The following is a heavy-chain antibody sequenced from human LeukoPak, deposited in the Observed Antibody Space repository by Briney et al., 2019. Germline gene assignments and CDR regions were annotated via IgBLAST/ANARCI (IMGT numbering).Heavy chain of an antibody. CDR3: ARHYSGSYSGDFDY. D-gene: IGHD1-26*01. J-gene: IGHJ4*02. CDR1: GGPITSSIDY. CDR2: IYYSTST. Sequence: SETLSLTCTVSGGPITSSIDYWGWVRQPPGKGLEWIATIYYSTSTQYNPSLKSRVTMSVDTSKNQFSLKLSSVTAADTAVYYCARHYSGSYSGDFDYWGQGTLVTVSS. V-gene: IGHV4-39*01.